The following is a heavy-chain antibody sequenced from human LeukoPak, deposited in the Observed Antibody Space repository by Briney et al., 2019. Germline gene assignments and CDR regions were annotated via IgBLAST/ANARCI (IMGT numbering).Heavy chain of an antibody. CDR2: IRYDGSNK. CDR1: GFTFSSYG. V-gene: IGHV3-30*02. D-gene: IGHD2-2*02. J-gene: IGHJ6*03. Sequence: GGSLRLSCAASGFTFSSYGMHWVRQAPGKGLEWVAFIRYDGSNKYYADSVKGRFTISRDNSKNTLYLQMNSLRAEDTAVYYCAKDGVDIVVVPAALHYYYMDVWGKGTTVTVSS. CDR3: AKDGVDIVVVPAALHYYYMDV.